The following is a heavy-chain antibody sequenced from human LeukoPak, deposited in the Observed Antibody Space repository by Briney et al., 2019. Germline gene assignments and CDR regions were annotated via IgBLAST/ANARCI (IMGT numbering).Heavy chain of an antibody. D-gene: IGHD5-12*01. CDR3: ARGDDYKSTLFDY. CDR2: ISSGGST. V-gene: IGHV4-59*01. J-gene: IGHJ4*02. Sequence: PSGTLSLTCTVSGASISRYFWNWIRQPPGKELEWIGYISSGGSTNYNPSPKSRVTISIDTSKNQFSLKLTSATAADTAVYYCARGDDYKSTLFDYWGQGTLVTVSS. CDR1: GASISRYF.